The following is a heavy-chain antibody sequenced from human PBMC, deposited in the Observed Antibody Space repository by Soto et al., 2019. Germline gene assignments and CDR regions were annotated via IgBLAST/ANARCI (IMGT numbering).Heavy chain of an antibody. Sequence: PSETLSLTCAVSGGSISSGGYSWSWIRQPPGKGLEWIGYIYHSGSTYYNPSLKSRVTISVDRSKNQFSLKLSSVTAADTAVYYCARGPDIVVVVATTHFDYWGQGTLVTVSS. CDR2: IYHSGST. CDR1: GGSISSGGYS. CDR3: ARGPDIVVVVATTHFDY. V-gene: IGHV4-30-2*01. J-gene: IGHJ4*02. D-gene: IGHD2-15*01.